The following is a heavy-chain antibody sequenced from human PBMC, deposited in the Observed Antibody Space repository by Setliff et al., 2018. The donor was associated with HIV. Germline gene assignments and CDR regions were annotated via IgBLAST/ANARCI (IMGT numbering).Heavy chain of an antibody. J-gene: IGHJ4*02. CDR2: MFRTGTS. D-gene: IGHD4-17*01. Sequence: SETLSLTCAVSGYSIRSGYYWGWIRQSPGKGLEWIGTMFRTGTSYYNPSLTSRVTISQDTSKNQFSLELTSVTAADTAVYYCAAFFVTPLMTQDFWGQGTLVTVSS. CDR1: GYSIRSGYY. CDR3: AAFFVTPLMTQDF. V-gene: IGHV4-38-2*01.